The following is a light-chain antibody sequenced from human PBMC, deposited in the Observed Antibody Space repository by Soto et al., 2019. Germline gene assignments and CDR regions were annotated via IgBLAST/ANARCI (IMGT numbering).Light chain of an antibody. Sequence: QSALTQPASVSGSPGQSITISCTGTSSDGGGYTYVSWYQQHPGKAPKLIIYEVSNRPSGVSDRFSGSKSGNTASLTISGRRAEDEAEDYCTSKRSNTSLLFGTGTKLTVL. CDR2: EVS. J-gene: IGLJ1*01. CDR3: TSKRSNTSLL. V-gene: IGLV2-14*01. CDR1: SSDGGGYTY.